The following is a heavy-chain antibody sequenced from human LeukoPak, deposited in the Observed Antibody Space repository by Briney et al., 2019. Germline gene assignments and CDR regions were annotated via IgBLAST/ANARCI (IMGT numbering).Heavy chain of an antibody. V-gene: IGHV4-30-4*01. D-gene: IGHD3-10*01. CDR2: ICYSGST. Sequence: SETLSLTCTVSGGSISSGDYYWSWIRQPPGKGLEWIGYICYSGSTYYNPSLKSRVTISVDTSKNQFSLKLSSVTAADTAVYYCARGDYYGSGSYPDYWGQGTLVTVSS. CDR1: GGSISSGDYY. J-gene: IGHJ4*02. CDR3: ARGDYYGSGSYPDY.